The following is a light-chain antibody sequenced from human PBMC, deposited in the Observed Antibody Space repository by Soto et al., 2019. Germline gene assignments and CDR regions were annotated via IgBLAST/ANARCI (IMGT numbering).Light chain of an antibody. Sequence: EIVLTQSPGTLPLSPGERATLSCRAGQSVSASYLAWYQQKAGQAPRLLIYGVSHRATGIPDRFSASGSGTDFTLTISSLQPEDFATYYCQQSYSTPDTFGPGTKVDIK. J-gene: IGKJ3*01. CDR1: QSVSASY. CDR2: GVS. CDR3: QQSYSTPDT. V-gene: IGKV3-20*01.